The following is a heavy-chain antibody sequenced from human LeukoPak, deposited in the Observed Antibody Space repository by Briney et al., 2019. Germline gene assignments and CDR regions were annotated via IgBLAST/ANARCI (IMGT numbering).Heavy chain of an antibody. J-gene: IGHJ4*02. D-gene: IGHD5-24*01. Sequence: ASVKISCKASGGTFSKNAISWVRQAPGQGLEWVGRSIPVFGTANYAQKFQARLTITTDLSTSTVYMELTRLRSDDTAVYYCARERDGYNSSPFDYWGLGTLLTVSS. CDR3: ARERDGYNSSPFDY. CDR2: SIPVFGTA. CDR1: GGTFSKNA. V-gene: IGHV1-69*05.